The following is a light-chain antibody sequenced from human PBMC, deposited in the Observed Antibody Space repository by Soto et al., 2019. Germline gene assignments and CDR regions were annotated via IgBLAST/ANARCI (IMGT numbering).Light chain of an antibody. CDR1: SSDVGGYKF. CDR2: EGS. J-gene: IGLJ2*01. Sequence: QSALPQPASVSGSPGQSITISCTGTSSDVGGYKFVSWCQHHPGKAPKLMIYEGSKRPTGVSNRFSGSKSGNTASLTISGLEAEDEADYCCCSYARSSTLIFGGGTKLPVL. CDR3: CSYARSSTLI. V-gene: IGLV2-23*01.